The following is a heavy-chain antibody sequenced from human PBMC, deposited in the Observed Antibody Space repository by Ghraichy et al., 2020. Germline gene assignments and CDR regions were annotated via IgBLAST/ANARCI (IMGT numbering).Heavy chain of an antibody. J-gene: IGHJ6*03. CDR3: ARDAPYFWSGYSLMDV. CDR1: GFTFSSYS. Sequence: GGSLRLSCAASGFTFSSYSMNWVRQAPGKGLEWVSYISSSSSTIYYADSVKGRFTISRDNAKNSLYLQMNSLRDEDTAVYYCARDAPYFWSGYSLMDVWGKGTTVTVSS. D-gene: IGHD3-3*01. V-gene: IGHV3-48*02. CDR2: ISSSSSTI.